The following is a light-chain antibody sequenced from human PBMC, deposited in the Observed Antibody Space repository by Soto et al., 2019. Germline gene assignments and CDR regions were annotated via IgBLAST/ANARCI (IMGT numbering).Light chain of an antibody. CDR3: QQYGSSPTIT. CDR1: QTVSNNY. Sequence: EIVFTQSPGTLSLSPGARAPLSCRARQTVSNNYLAWCQQKPGQAPRAIMYGASRRATGIPDRFSGGGSGTDFTLTISRLEPEDFAVYYCQQYGSSPTITFGQGTRLEI. CDR2: GAS. V-gene: IGKV3-20*01. J-gene: IGKJ5*01.